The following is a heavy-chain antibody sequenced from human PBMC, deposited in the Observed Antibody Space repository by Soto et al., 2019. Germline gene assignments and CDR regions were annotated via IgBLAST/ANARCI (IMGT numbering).Heavy chain of an antibody. CDR1: EFSFSSYA. J-gene: IGHJ4*02. V-gene: IGHV3-30-3*01. Sequence: GGSLRLSCAASEFSFSSYAMHWIRQAPGKGLEWVAVISFDGNIIHYADSVKGRFIISRDNSKNTLYLQMHSLSGEDTAVYYCARNFDTITYYFDSWGQGTLVTVSS. CDR3: ARNFDTITYYFDS. CDR2: ISFDGNII. D-gene: IGHD3-9*01.